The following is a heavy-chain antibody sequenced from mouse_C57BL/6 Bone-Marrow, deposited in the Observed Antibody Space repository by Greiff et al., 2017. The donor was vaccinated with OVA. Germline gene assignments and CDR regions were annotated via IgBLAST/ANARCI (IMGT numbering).Heavy chain of an antibody. CDR1: GYTFTSYG. Sequence: QVQLQQSGAELARPGASVKLSCKASGYTFTSYGISWVKQRTGQGLEWIGEIYPRSGNTYYNEKFKGKATLTADKSSSTAYMELRSLTSEDSAVDFCARGGYYGLAYWGQGTLVTVSA. D-gene: IGHD2-1*01. CDR3: ARGGYYGLAY. J-gene: IGHJ3*01. V-gene: IGHV1-81*01. CDR2: IYPRSGNT.